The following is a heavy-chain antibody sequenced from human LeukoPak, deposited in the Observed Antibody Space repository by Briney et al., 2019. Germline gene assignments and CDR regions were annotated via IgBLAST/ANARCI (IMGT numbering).Heavy chain of an antibody. CDR1: GSTFTSYY. V-gene: IGHV1-46*01. J-gene: IGHJ6*03. CDR3: ARGGNRIYFYYMDV. Sequence: GASVKVSCKASGSTFTSYYLHWVRQAPGQGLEWMGIINPSGGSTGYAQKFQGRVTMTRDMSTTTVYMELSSLRAEDTAVYYCARGGNRIYFYYMDVWGKGTTVTVSS. CDR2: INPSGGST. D-gene: IGHD1-14*01.